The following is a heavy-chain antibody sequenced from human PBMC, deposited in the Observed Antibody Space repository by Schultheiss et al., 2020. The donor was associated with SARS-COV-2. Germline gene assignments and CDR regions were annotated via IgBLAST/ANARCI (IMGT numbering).Heavy chain of an antibody. CDR3: ARNGPWATGPPQYYYYGMDV. Sequence: GESLKISCAASGFTFSSYAMSWVRQAPGKGLEWVSAISGSGGSTYYADSVKGRFTISRDNSKNSLYLQMNSLRAEDTAVYYCARNGPWATGPPQYYYYGMDVWGQGTTVTVSS. D-gene: IGHD3-9*01. J-gene: IGHJ6*02. V-gene: IGHV3-23*01. CDR1: GFTFSSYA. CDR2: ISGSGGST.